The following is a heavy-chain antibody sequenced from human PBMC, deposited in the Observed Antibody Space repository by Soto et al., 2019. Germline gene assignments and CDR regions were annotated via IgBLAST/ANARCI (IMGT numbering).Heavy chain of an antibody. V-gene: IGHV3-23*01. Sequence: PVGSVRLSCAASGFIFSSYAMTWVRQGPGKGLEWVSGISGNGGTTYYADSVKGRFIISRDNSKNTLFLQMNSLRAEDSAIYYCAKRFAYSSGLDGFDIWGQGTMVTVSS. CDR1: GFIFSSYA. CDR3: AKRFAYSSGLDGFDI. CDR2: ISGNGGTT. D-gene: IGHD6-19*01. J-gene: IGHJ3*02.